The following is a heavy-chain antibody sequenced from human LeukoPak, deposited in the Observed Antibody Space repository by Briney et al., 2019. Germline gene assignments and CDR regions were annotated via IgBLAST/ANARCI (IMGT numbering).Heavy chain of an antibody. D-gene: IGHD4-17*01. Sequence: APLKVSCRASGDVFSSYAMNWVRQAPGQGLEWMGGIHTNTGNPTYAQDFTGRFVFSLDTSVSTAYLQISSLKAEDTAVYYCARDRGDYAHYYYAMDVRGQGTTVTVSS. CDR2: IHTNTGNP. J-gene: IGHJ6*02. V-gene: IGHV7-4-1*02. CDR3: ARDRGDYAHYYYAMDV. CDR1: GDVFSSYA.